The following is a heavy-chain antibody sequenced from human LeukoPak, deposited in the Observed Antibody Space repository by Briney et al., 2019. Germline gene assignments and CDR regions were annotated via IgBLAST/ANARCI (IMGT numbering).Heavy chain of an antibody. V-gene: IGHV4-59*01. CDR3: ARDGAVVPAAKGYYYMDV. CDR2: IYYSGST. Sequence: SETLSLTCPVSGGSISSYYWSWIRQPPGKGLEWIGYIYYSGSTNYNPSLKSRVTISVGTSKTQFSLTLSSVTAADTAVYYCARDGAVVPAAKGYYYMDVWGKGTTVTVSS. CDR1: GGSISSYY. D-gene: IGHD2-2*01. J-gene: IGHJ6*03.